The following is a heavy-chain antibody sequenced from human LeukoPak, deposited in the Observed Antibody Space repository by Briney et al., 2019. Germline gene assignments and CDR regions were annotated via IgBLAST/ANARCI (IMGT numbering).Heavy chain of an antibody. CDR3: ARMIGDDSFYI. J-gene: IGHJ3*02. Sequence: SETLSLTCTVSAVSISSSSYYWDWIRQPPGKGLEWIGTIYYSGTTYYNPSLKSRVTISVDTSRNQFSLKLSSVTATDTAVYYCARMIGDDSFYIWGQGTMVTVSS. V-gene: IGHV4-39*01. CDR2: IYYSGTT. CDR1: AVSISSSSYY. D-gene: IGHD3-22*01.